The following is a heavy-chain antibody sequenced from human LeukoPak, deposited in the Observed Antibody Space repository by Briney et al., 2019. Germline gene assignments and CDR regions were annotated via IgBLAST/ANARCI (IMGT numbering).Heavy chain of an antibody. Sequence: GGSLRLSCAASGFTFSSYAMSWVRQAPGKGLEWVSAISGSGGSTYYADSVKGRFTISRDNSKNTLYLQMNSLRAEDTAVYYCAKLNHDYGDYVGYFDYWGQGTLVTVSS. D-gene: IGHD4-17*01. CDR2: ISGSGGST. V-gene: IGHV3-23*01. J-gene: IGHJ4*02. CDR3: AKLNHDYGDYVGYFDY. CDR1: GFTFSSYA.